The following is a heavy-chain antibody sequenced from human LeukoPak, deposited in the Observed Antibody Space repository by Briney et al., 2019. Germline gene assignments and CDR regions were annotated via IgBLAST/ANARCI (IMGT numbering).Heavy chain of an antibody. CDR2: INPNSGGT. CDR1: GYTFTGYY. V-gene: IGHV1-2*02. Sequence: ASVKVSCKASGYTFTGYYMHWVRQAPGQGLEWMGWINPNSGGTDYAQRFQGRVTMTRDTSISTAYMELSRLRSDDTAVYYCARVAPSYCSGGSCYGRYYYYGMDVWGQGTTVTVSS. J-gene: IGHJ6*02. CDR3: ARVAPSYCSGGSCYGRYYYYGMDV. D-gene: IGHD2-15*01.